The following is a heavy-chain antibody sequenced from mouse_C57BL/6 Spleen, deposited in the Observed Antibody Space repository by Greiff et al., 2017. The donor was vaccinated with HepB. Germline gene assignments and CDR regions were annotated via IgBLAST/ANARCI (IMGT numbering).Heavy chain of an antibody. V-gene: IGHV1-26*01. D-gene: IGHD2-3*01. J-gene: IGHJ2*01. CDR2: INPNNGGT. CDR1: GYTFTDYY. CDR3: ARPIYDGYYGDY. Sequence: VQLQQSGPELVKPGASVKISCKASGYTFTDYYMNWVKQSHGKSLEWIGDINPNNGGTSYNQKFKGKATLTVDKSSSTAYMELRSLTSEDSAVYYCARPIYDGYYGDYWGQGTTLTVSS.